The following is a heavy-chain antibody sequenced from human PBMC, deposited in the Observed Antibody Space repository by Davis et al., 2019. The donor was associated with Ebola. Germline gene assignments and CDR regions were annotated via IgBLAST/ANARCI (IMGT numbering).Heavy chain of an antibody. CDR2: IYSGTES. V-gene: IGHV3-23*03. CDR3: ARLTAEATY. J-gene: IGHJ4*02. Sequence: GGSLRLSCAASGFTFSSYAMSWVRQAPGKGLEWISVIYSGTESYYADAVKGRFTISRDRSKNMLYLQLNNLRVDDTAVYYCARLTAEATYWGQGTLVTVS. D-gene: IGHD2-21*02. CDR1: GFTFSSYA.